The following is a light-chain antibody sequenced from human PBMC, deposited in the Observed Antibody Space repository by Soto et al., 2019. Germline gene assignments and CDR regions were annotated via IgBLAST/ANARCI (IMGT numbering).Light chain of an antibody. CDR1: SSNIGAGYD. CDR3: PPQTSTLSVSV. CDR2: GNT. V-gene: IGLV1-40*01. Sequence: QSVLTQPPSVSGAPGQRVTISCTGSSSNIGAGYDVHWYLQLPGTAPKLLIYGNTNRPSGVPDRFSGSKSGSSASLAITGLQAEDEFNYSAPPQTSTLSVSVFEPGTKLPVL. J-gene: IGLJ1*01.